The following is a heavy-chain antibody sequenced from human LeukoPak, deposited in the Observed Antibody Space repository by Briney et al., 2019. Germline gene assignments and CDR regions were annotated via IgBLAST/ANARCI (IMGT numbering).Heavy chain of an antibody. J-gene: IGHJ4*02. CDR3: ARTPDYYDSSGYYPFGY. CDR1: GYTFTSYY. Sequence: ASVEVSCKASGYTFTSYYMHWVRQAPGQGLEWMGIINPSGGSTSYAQKFQGRVTMTRDTSTSTVYMELSSLRSEDTAVYYCARTPDYYDSSGYYPFGYWGQGTLVTVSS. D-gene: IGHD3-22*01. CDR2: INPSGGST. V-gene: IGHV1-46*01.